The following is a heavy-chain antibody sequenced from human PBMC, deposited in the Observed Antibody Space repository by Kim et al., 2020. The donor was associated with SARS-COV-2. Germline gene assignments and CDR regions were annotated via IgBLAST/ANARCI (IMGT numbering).Heavy chain of an antibody. J-gene: IGHJ3*02. CDR3: AREKTDYYDSSGLSHALDI. D-gene: IGHD3-22*01. CDR2: IIPIFGTA. Sequence: SVKVSCKASGGTFSSYAISWVRQAPGQGLEWMGGIIPIFGTANYAQKFQGRVTITADESTSTAYMELSSLRSEDTAVYYCAREKTDYYDSSGLSHALDIWGQGTMVTVSS. V-gene: IGHV1-69*13. CDR1: GGTFSSYA.